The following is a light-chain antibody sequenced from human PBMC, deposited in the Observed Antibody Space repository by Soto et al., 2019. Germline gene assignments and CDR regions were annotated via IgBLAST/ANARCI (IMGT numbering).Light chain of an antibody. J-gene: IGLJ2*01. CDR1: SSDVGSYNY. V-gene: IGLV2-8*01. CDR3: SSYVGSNNFGLV. Sequence: QSALTQPPSASGSPGQSVTISCTGTSSDVGSYNYVSWYQQHPGKAPKLMIYEVSKRPSGVPDRFSGSKSGNTASLTVSGLQAEDEADYYCSSYVGSNNFGLVFGGGTKLTVL. CDR2: EVS.